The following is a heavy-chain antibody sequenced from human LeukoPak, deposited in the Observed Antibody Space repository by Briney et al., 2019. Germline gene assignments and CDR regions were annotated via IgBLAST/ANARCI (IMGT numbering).Heavy chain of an antibody. D-gene: IGHD6-19*01. V-gene: IGHV4-34*01. J-gene: IGHJ3*02. CDR3: AKDLTGYSSGWYWGDDAFDI. CDR2: INHSGST. Sequence: SETLSLTCAVYGGSFSGYYWSWIRQPPGKGLEWIGEINHSGSTNYNPSLKSRVTISVDTSKNQFSLKLSSVTAADTAVYYCAKDLTGYSSGWYWGDDAFDIWGQGTMVTVSS. CDR1: GGSFSGYY.